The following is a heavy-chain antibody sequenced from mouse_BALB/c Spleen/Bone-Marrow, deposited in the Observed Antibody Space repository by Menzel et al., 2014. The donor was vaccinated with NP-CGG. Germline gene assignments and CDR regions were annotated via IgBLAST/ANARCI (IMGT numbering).Heavy chain of an antibody. CDR1: GYTFTSYY. CDR2: INPSNGVT. J-gene: IGHJ4*01. Sequence: VQLQQSGAELVKPGASVKLSCKASGYTFTSYYLYWVKQRPGQGLEWIGGINPSNGVTKFNEKFKTKATLTVDKSSSTAYMQLSSLTSEDSAVYYCTRRSLLSDYYSMDYWGQGTSVTVSS. V-gene: IGHV1S16*01. CDR3: TRRSLLSDYYSMDY. D-gene: IGHD2-10*01.